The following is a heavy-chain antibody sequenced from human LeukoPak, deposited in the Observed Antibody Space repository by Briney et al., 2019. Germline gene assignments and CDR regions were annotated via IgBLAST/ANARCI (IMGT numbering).Heavy chain of an antibody. D-gene: IGHD1-26*01. CDR3: ARGPIVLATLLDD. CDR2: ISAYNGNT. CDR1: GYTFTSYG. J-gene: IGHJ4*02. V-gene: IGHV1-18*01. Sequence: GDSVKVSCKASGYTFTSYGISWVRQAPGQGLEWLGWISAYNGNTTYAQQLQGRVTMTTHTATSTAYMERRSLRSYYTSVYYCARGPIVLATLLDDWGQKTRVTVST.